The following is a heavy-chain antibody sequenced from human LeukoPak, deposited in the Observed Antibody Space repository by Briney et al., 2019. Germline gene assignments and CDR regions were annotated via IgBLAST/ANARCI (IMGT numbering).Heavy chain of an antibody. CDR3: ARVGGPYNFGYYYAMDV. V-gene: IGHV1-18*01. CDR2: ISPYNGYT. CDR1: AYTFSSYG. J-gene: IGHJ6*02. Sequence: GASVKVSCKASAYTFSSYGVSWVRQAPGQGLEWMGWISPYNGYTNYAQNLQGRVTMTTDTSTGTAYMELRSLRSDDTAVYYCARVGGPYNFGYYYAMDVWGQGTTVTVSS. D-gene: IGHD3/OR15-3a*01.